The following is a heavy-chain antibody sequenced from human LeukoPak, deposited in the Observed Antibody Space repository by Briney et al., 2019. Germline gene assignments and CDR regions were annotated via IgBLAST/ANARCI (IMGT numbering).Heavy chain of an antibody. CDR1: GFTFSSYA. V-gene: IGHV3-23*01. J-gene: IGHJ4*02. CDR2: ISGSGDST. Sequence: GGSLRLSCAASGFTFSSYAMSWVRQAPGKGLEWVSAISGSGDSTYYADSVKGRFTISRDNSKNTLYLQMNSLRAEDTAVYYCAKDRAPPLLYRGSSGGYLDYGGQETLVTVS. D-gene: IGHD1-26*01. CDR3: AKDRAPPLLYRGSSGGYLDY.